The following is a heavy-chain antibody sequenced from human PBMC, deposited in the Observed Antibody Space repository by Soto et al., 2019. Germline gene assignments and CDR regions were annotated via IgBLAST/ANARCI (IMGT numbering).Heavy chain of an antibody. CDR3: AKDEYPRVVYTWFDP. V-gene: IGHV3-23*01. CDR2: ISGSGGST. Sequence: PGGSLRLSCAASGFTCSSYAMSWVRQAPGKGLEWVSAISGSGGSTYYADSVKGRFTISRDNSKNTLYLQMNSLRAEDTAVYYCAKDEYPRVVYTWFDPWGQGTLVTVSS. J-gene: IGHJ5*02. D-gene: IGHD2-15*01. CDR1: GFTCSSYA.